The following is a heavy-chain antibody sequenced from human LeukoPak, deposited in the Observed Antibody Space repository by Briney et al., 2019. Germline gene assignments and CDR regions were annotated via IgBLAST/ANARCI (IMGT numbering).Heavy chain of an antibody. CDR2: IKQDGSEK. CDR1: GFTFSSYW. D-gene: IGHD6-19*01. V-gene: IGHV3-7*05. J-gene: IGHJ4*02. CDR3: ARDHSSGWAFDY. Sequence: GESLRLSCAASGFTFSSYWMSWVRQTPGKGLEWVANIKQDGSEKYYVDSVKGRFAISRGNAKNSLYLQMDSLRAEDTAFYFCARDHSSGWAFDYWGQGTLVTVSS.